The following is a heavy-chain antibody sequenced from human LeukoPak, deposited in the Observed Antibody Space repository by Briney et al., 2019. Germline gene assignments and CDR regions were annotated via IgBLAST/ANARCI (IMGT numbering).Heavy chain of an antibody. J-gene: IGHJ6*02. D-gene: IGHD2-15*01. CDR3: ARGPNRWWVVSRNWGMDV. CDR1: GLSIGDNS. V-gene: IGHV3-43*01. CDR2: ISWDESTT. Sequence: HPGGSLRLSCAASGLSIGDNSMHWVRQAPGKGLEWVSLISWDESTTYYSDSVNGRFTVSRDSSKNSLHLQMNSLRTEDTALYYCARGPNRWWVVSRNWGMDVWGQGTTVTVSS.